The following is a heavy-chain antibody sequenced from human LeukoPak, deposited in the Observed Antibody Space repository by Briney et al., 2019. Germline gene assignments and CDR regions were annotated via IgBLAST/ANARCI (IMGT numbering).Heavy chain of an antibody. CDR1: GFTFSSYS. Sequence: PGGSLRLSCAASGFTFSSYSMNRVRQAPGKGLEWVSSISSSSSYIYYADSVKGRFTIFRDNAKNSLYLQMNSLRAEDTAVYYCARDYGPGLFDIWGQGTMVTVSS. J-gene: IGHJ3*02. CDR2: ISSSSSYI. D-gene: IGHD3-10*01. CDR3: ARDYGPGLFDI. V-gene: IGHV3-21*01.